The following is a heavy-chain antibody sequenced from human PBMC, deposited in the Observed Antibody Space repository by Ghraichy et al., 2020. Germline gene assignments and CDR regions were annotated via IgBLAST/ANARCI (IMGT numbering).Heavy chain of an antibody. J-gene: IGHJ3*02. CDR1: GFTFSSYG. Sequence: GSLRLSCAASGFTFSSYGMHWVRQAPGKGLEWVAVISYDGSNKYYADSVKGRFTISRDNSKNTLYLQMNSLRAEDTAVYYCAKSAGTDYYDSSGYDDAFDIWGQGTMVTVSS. CDR3: AKSAGTDYYDSSGYDDAFDI. CDR2: ISYDGSNK. V-gene: IGHV3-30*18. D-gene: IGHD3-22*01.